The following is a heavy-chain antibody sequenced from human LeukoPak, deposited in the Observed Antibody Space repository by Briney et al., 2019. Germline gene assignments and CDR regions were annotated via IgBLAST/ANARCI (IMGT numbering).Heavy chain of an antibody. CDR1: GYTFTSYY. CDR3: ARDLGFGELSPQPCDY. J-gene: IGHJ4*02. D-gene: IGHD3-10*01. V-gene: IGHV1-46*01. CDR2: INPSGGST. Sequence: ASVKVSCKASGYTFTSYYMHWVRQAPGQGLEWMGIINPSGGSTSYAQKFQGRVTMTRDTSTSTVYMELSSLRSEDTAVYYCARDLGFGELSPQPCDYWGQGTLVTVSS.